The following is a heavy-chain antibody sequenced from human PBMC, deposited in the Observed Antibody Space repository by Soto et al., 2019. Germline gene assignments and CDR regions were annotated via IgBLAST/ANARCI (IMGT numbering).Heavy chain of an antibody. CDR2: IYPGDSDT. CDR3: ARSDGYNYNYYYGMDV. CDR1: GYSFTSYW. J-gene: IGHJ6*02. D-gene: IGHD5-12*01. V-gene: IGHV5-51*01. Sequence: GESLKISCKGSGYSFTSYWIGWVRQMPGKGLEWMGIIYPGDSDTRYSPSFQGQVTISADKSISTAYLQWSSLKASDTAMYYCARSDGYNYNYYYGMDVWGQGTTVTVSS.